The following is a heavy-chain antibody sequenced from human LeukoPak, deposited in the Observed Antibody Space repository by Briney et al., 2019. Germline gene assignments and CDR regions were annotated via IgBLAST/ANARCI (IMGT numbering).Heavy chain of an antibody. CDR1: GGSISSGDYY. Sequence: PSETLSFTCTGSGGSISSGDYYWRWIRQPPGKGLEWIGYIYYSGSTYYNQSLNSLVTISVNTSNYQFSLNLSPVAPADSASSYCARGNYFVYGGQGTLVSVPS. V-gene: IGHV4-30-4*08. J-gene: IGHJ4*02. CDR2: IYYSGST. CDR3: ARGNYFVY.